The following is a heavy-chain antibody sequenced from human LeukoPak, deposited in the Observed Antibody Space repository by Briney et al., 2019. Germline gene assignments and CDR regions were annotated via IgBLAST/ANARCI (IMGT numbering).Heavy chain of an antibody. CDR2: IFYDGSNK. CDR1: GFTFSNYD. Sequence: GGSLRLSCAASGFTFSNYDMHCVRQAPGKGLEWVAVIFYDGSNKYSADSVKGRFTISRDNSENTLFLQMNSLRAEDTAVYYCARRVAVADTLEWYFDLWGRGTLVTVSS. V-gene: IGHV3-33*01. D-gene: IGHD6-19*01. CDR3: ARRVAVADTLEWYFDL. J-gene: IGHJ2*01.